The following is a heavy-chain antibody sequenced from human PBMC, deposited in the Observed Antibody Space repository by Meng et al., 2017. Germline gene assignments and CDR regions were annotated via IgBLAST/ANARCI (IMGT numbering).Heavy chain of an antibody. CDR2: IYSGGST. CDR3: ARDHYDYGVRYFDY. D-gene: IGHD4-17*01. V-gene: IGHV3-53*01. J-gene: IGHJ4*02. CDR1: GFTVSSNY. Sequence: GESLKISCAASGFTVSSNYMSWVRQAPGKGLEWVSVIYSGGSTYYADSVKGRFTISRDNSKNTLYLQMNSLRAEDTAVYYCARDHYDYGVRYFDYWGQGTLVTSPQ.